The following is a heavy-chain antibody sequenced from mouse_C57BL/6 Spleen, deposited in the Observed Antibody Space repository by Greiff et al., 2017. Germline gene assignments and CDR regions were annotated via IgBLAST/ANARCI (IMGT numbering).Heavy chain of an antibody. CDR1: GYSFTGSY. Sequence: VQLKQSGPELVKPGASVKISCKASGYSFTGSYMHWVKQSHGNILDWIGYIYPYNGVSSYNQKFKGKATLTVDKSSSTAYMELRSLTSEDSAVDYCARGGIDGYYAMDYWGQGTSVTVSS. D-gene: IGHD2-3*01. V-gene: IGHV1-31*01. CDR2: IYPYNGVS. J-gene: IGHJ4*01. CDR3: ARGGIDGYYAMDY.